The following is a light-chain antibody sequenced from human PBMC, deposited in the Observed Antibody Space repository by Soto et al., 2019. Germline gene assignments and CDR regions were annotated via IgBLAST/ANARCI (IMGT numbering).Light chain of an antibody. CDR3: QQYFSTPYT. V-gene: IGKV4-1*01. CDR2: WAS. Sequence: DIVMTQSPDSLAVSLGERATINCKSSQRVLYGSNRRNCLAWYQQKPGQPPRLLIYWASTRESGVPDRFAGSGAGTDFTLTISSLKAEDVAVYYCQQYFSTPYTFGQGTKLEIK. J-gene: IGKJ2*01. CDR1: QRVLYGSNRRNC.